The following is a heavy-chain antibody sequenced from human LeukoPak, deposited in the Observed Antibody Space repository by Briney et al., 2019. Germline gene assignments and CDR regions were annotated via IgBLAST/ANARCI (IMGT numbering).Heavy chain of an antibody. CDR3: ARGLRGYSYGYVPWELYYYMDV. V-gene: IGHV3-53*01. CDR1: GFTVSSNY. D-gene: IGHD5-18*01. Sequence: GGSLRLSCAASGFTVSSNYMSWVRQAPGKGLEWVSVIYSGGSTYYADSVKGRFTISRDNSKNTLCLQMNSLRAEDTAVYYCARGLRGYSYGYVPWELYYYMDVWGKGTTVTISS. CDR2: IYSGGST. J-gene: IGHJ6*03.